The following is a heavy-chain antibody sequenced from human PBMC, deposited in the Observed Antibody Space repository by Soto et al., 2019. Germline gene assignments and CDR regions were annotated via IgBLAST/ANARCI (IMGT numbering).Heavy chain of an antibody. Sequence: ASVKVSCKASGYTFTSYGISWVRQAPGQGLEWMGWISAYNGNTNYAQKLQGRVTMTTDTSTSTAYMELRSLRSDDTAVYYCARTDPTDNWRGWFDPWGQGTLVTVSS. J-gene: IGHJ5*02. D-gene: IGHD1-1*01. V-gene: IGHV1-18*01. CDR1: GYTFTSYG. CDR2: ISAYNGNT. CDR3: ARTDPTDNWRGWFDP.